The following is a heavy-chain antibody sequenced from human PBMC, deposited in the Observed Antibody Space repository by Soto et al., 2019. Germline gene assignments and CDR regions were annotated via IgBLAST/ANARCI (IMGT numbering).Heavy chain of an antibody. CDR1: GYSFTSYW. CDR2: IYPGDSDT. CDR3: PRLSIGGNYYYSGMDV. Sequence: GESLKISCKGSGYSFTSYWIGWVRQMHGKGLEWMGIIYPGDSDTRYSPSFQGQVTISADKSISTAYLQWSSLKASDTAMYYCPRLSIGGNYYYSGMDVWGQGTTVTVSS. J-gene: IGHJ6*02. D-gene: IGHD1-26*01. V-gene: IGHV5-51*01.